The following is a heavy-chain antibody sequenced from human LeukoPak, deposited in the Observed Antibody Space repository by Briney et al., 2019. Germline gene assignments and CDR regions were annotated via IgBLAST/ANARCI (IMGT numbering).Heavy chain of an antibody. CDR1: GYRFTSYW. CDR2: IYPGDSDT. CDR3: TRVYGYYVDY. V-gene: IGHV5-51*01. D-gene: IGHD5-18*01. Sequence: GESLKISCKVSGYRFTSYWIAWVRQMPGKGLEWMGIIYPGDSDTRYSPSFQGQVTISADKSISTAYLQWSSLKASDTAMYYCTRVYGYYVDYWGQGTLVTVSS. J-gene: IGHJ4*02.